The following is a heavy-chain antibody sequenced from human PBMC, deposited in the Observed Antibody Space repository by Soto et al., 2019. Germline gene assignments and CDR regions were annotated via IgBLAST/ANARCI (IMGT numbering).Heavy chain of an antibody. CDR2: ISASGGNI. Sequence: GGSLRLSCVASGFIFSDYVMTWVRQAPGKGLEWVATISASGGNIEYTDSLKGRFTISRDNSKNTLYLQLNGLTADDTAVHYCAKVAGGLGYFDLWGRGTLVTVSS. D-gene: IGHD3-16*01. V-gene: IGHV3-23*01. J-gene: IGHJ2*01. CDR1: GFIFSDYV. CDR3: AKVAGGLGYFDL.